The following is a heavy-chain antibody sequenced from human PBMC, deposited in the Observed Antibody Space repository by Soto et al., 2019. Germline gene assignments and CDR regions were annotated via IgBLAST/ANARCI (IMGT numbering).Heavy chain of an antibody. V-gene: IGHV3-33*01. CDR1: GFTFSNYG. J-gene: IGHJ4*02. D-gene: IGHD6-19*01. Sequence: GGSLRLSCASSGFTFSNYGMHWVRQAPGKGLEWVAVIWYDGSNKYYADSVKGRFTISRDNSKNMLYLQMNSLRAEDTALYYCAREGSSGSYFDYWGQGTLVTVSS. CDR3: AREGSSGSYFDY. CDR2: IWYDGSNK.